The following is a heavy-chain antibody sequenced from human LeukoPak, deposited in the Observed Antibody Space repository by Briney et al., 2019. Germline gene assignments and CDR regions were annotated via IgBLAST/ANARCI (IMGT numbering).Heavy chain of an antibody. CDR3: ARDSLYNWNDSGFDP. D-gene: IGHD1-20*01. CDR2: INPNSGGT. V-gene: IGHV1-2*02. Sequence: ASVKVSCKASGYTFTGYYMHWVRQAPGQGLEWMGWINPNSGGTNYAQKFQGRVTMTRDTSISTAYMELSRLRSDDTAVYYCARDSLYNWNDSGFDPWGQGTLVTVSS. CDR1: GYTFTGYY. J-gene: IGHJ5*02.